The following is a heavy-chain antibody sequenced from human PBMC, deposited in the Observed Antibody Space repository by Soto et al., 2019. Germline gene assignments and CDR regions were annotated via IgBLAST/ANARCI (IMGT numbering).Heavy chain of an antibody. J-gene: IGHJ6*03. CDR3: ARRYPGSGCPCRYYKMDD. Sequence: GGSLRLSCVASGFTFSSYWMSWVRQAPGKGLEWVANIKQDGSEKYYVDSVKDRFTISRDNAKNSLYLQMNSLRAEDSAVYYCARRYPGSGCPCRYYKMDDWGQGTTVNVSS. CDR2: IKQDGSEK. V-gene: IGHV3-7*01. CDR1: GFTFSSYW. D-gene: IGHD6-19*01.